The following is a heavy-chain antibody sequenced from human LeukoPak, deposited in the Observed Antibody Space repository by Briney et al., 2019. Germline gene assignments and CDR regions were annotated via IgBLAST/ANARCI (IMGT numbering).Heavy chain of an antibody. J-gene: IGHJ4*02. D-gene: IGHD3-22*01. Sequence: SETLSLTCAVYGGSFSGYYWSWIRQPPGKGLEWIGEINHSGSTNYNPSLKSRVTISVDTSKNQFSLKLSSVTAADTAVYYCARPRYYYDSSGYPTAFDYWGQGTLVTVSS. CDR2: INHSGST. CDR1: GGSFSGYY. V-gene: IGHV4-34*01. CDR3: ARPRYYYDSSGYPTAFDY.